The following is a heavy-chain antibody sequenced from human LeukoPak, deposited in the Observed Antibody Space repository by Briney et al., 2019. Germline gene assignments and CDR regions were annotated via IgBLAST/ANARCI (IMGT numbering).Heavy chain of an antibody. V-gene: IGHV4-59*01. Sequence: PSEALSLTCTVSGVSTSISYWSWIRQPPGKRLEWIGYIYYSGSTNSNPSLKSRVTISADTSKNQFSLKLNSVTAADTAVYYCVRGNYDSRGYSNAFDIWGQGAMVTVSS. CDR3: VRGNYDSRGYSNAFDI. CDR1: GVSTSISY. D-gene: IGHD3-22*01. J-gene: IGHJ3*02. CDR2: IYYSGST.